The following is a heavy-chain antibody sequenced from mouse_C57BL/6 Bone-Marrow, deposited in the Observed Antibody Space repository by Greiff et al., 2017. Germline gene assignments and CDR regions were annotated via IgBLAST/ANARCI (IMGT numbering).Heavy chain of an antibody. J-gene: IGHJ2*01. CDR3: PRWVRRCNYFAY. D-gene: IGHD2-3*01. V-gene: IGHV1-15*01. Sequence: VQRVESGAELVRPGASVTLSCKASGYTFTDYDMHWVQQTPVHGLEWIGSIAPETGGTAYNQTLKGKAILTGDKSCSTAYMELRSLKSEDSAVYYCPRWVRRCNYFAYWGQGTTLTVSA. CDR1: GYTFTDYD. CDR2: IAPETGGT.